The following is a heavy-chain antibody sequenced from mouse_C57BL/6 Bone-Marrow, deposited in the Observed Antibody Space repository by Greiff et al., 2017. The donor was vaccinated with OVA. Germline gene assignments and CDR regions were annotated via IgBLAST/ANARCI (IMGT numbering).Heavy chain of an antibody. CDR3: ARWATAVGQGMDY. J-gene: IGHJ4*01. CDR2: INPYNGDT. V-gene: IGHV1-20*01. Sequence: EVQLQQSGPELVKPGDSVKISCKASGYSFTGYFMNWVMQSHGKSLEWIGRINPYNGDTFYNQKFKGKATLTVDKSSSTAHMELRSLTSEDSAVYYCARWATAVGQGMDYWGQGTSVTVSS. CDR1: GYSFTGYF. D-gene: IGHD3-1*01.